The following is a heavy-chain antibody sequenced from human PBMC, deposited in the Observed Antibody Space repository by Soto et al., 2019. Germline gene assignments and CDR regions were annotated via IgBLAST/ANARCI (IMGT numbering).Heavy chain of an antibody. J-gene: IGHJ3*02. D-gene: IGHD3-22*01. CDR2: IYYSGST. CDR3: DCYYDSSGTNHAFDI. CDR1: GGSISSSSYY. V-gene: IGHV4-39*01. Sequence: SETLSLTCTVSGGSISSSSYYWGWIRQPPGKGLEWIGSIYYSGSTYYNPSLKSRVTISVDTSKNQFSLKLSSVTAADTAVYYCDCYYDSSGTNHAFDIWGQGTMVT.